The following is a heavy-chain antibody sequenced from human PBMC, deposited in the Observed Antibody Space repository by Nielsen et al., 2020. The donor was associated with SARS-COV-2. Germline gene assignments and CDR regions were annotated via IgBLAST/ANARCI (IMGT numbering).Heavy chain of an antibody. CDR3: ARGVLTNYADY. D-gene: IGHD3-9*01. CDR2: ISPNSGGA. CDR1: GYTFIGYY. Sequence: ASVKVSCKASGYTFIGYYIHWVRQAHGQGLEWMGRISPNSGGAKYAQKFQGRVTMTSDTSVTTAYMELNGLTSDDTAMYYCARGVLTNYADYWGEGTLVTVSS. V-gene: IGHV1-2*06. J-gene: IGHJ4*02.